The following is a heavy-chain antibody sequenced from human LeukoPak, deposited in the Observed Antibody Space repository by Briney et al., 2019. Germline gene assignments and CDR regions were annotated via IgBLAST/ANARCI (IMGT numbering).Heavy chain of an antibody. CDR3: AKDKDYGYYMDV. D-gene: IGHD3-16*01. V-gene: IGHV3-9*01. CDR1: GFTFDDYA. CDR2: ISWNSGSI. J-gene: IGHJ6*03. Sequence: GGSLRLSCAASGFTFDDYAMHWVRQAPGKGLEWVSGISWNSGSIGYADSVKGRFTISRDNAKNTLYLQMNSLRAEDTAVYYCAKDKDYGYYMDVWGKGTTVTVSS.